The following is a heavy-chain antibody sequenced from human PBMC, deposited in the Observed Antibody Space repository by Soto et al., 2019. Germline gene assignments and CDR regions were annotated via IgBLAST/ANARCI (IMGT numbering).Heavy chain of an antibody. V-gene: IGHV3-33*01. CDR2: IWYDGSNK. J-gene: IGHJ6*02. Sequence: GGSLRLSCAASGFTFSSYGMHWVRQAPGKGLEWVAVIWYDGSNKYYADSVKGRFTISRDNSKNTLYLQMNSLRAEDTAVYYCATLPPGGGYCSGGSCYPGEEYYGMDVWGQGTTVTVSS. CDR3: ATLPPGGGYCSGGSCYPGEEYYGMDV. CDR1: GFTFSSYG. D-gene: IGHD2-15*01.